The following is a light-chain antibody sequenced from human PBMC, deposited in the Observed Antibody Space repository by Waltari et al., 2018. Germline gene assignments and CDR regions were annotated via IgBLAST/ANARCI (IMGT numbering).Light chain of an antibody. CDR2: EVS. Sequence: QSALTQPASVSGSPRQSIAISCTGTSSDIGAYNHVYWYQQHPGKAPKLIIYEVSNRPSGVSTRFPGSKSGNTASLTISGLQAEDEADYYCNSFTTSATHVFGTGTKVSVL. V-gene: IGLV2-14*01. CDR3: NSFTTSATHV. J-gene: IGLJ1*01. CDR1: SSDIGAYNH.